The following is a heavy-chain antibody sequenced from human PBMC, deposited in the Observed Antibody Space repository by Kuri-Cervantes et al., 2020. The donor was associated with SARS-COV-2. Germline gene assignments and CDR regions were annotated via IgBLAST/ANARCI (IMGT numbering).Heavy chain of an antibody. V-gene: IGHV3-48*03. CDR2: ISSSGNTI. J-gene: IGHJ4*02. D-gene: IGHD6-6*01. CDR3: AGVGRSSSYSLAARDY. Sequence: GGSLRLSCAVSGFIVSSYGMNWVRQAPGKGPEWVSHISSSGNTIYYADSVKGRFTISRDNAKNSLYLQMNSLRAEDTAVYYCAGVGRSSSYSLAARDYWGQGTLVTVSS. CDR1: GFIVSSYG.